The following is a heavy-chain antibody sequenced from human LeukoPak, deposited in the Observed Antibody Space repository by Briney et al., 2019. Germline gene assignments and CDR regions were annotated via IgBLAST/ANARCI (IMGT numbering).Heavy chain of an antibody. CDR1: GGSFSGYY. CDR2: INHSGST. J-gene: IGHJ6*02. D-gene: IGHD1-26*01. Sequence: SETLSLTCAVYGGSFSGYYWSWIRQPPGKGLEWIGEINHSGSTNYNPPLKSRVTISVDTSKNQFSLKLSSVTAADTAVYYCARGYSGSYLNYYYYYGMDVWGQGTTVTVSS. V-gene: IGHV4-34*01. CDR3: ARGYSGSYLNYYYYYGMDV.